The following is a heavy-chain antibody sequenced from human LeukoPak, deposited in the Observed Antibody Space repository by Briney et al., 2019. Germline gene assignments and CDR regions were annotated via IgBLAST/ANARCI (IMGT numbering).Heavy chain of an antibody. J-gene: IGHJ3*02. CDR3: ARVDYDDSGRAFDI. V-gene: IGHV4-61*02. CDR1: GGSITSGSYY. D-gene: IGHD3-22*01. Sequence: NPSQTLSLTCTVSGGSITSGSYYWSWIRQPAGKGLEWIGRIYTSGSTNYNPSLKSRVIISVDTSNNQFSLELTSVTAADTAVYYCARVDYDDSGRAFDIWGQGTMVTVSS. CDR2: IYTSGST.